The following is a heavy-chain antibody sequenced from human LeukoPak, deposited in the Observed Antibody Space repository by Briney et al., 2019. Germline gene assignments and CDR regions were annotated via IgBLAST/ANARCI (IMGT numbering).Heavy chain of an antibody. J-gene: IGHJ4*02. CDR1: GFTFSSYS. CDR3: ARQVDWAFDY. CDR2: ITSSSSYI. D-gene: IGHD3-9*01. Sequence: PGGSLRLSCAASGFTFSSYSMNWVRQAPGKGLEWVSSITSSSSYIYYAHSLKGRFTISRDNAKNSLYLQMNSLRAEDTAVYYCARQVDWAFDYWGQGTLVTVSS. V-gene: IGHV3-21*01.